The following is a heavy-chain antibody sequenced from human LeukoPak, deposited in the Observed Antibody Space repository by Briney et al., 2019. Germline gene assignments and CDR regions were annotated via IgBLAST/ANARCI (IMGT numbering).Heavy chain of an antibody. CDR1: GFTFSSHN. V-gene: IGHV3-21*01. J-gene: IGHJ4*03. D-gene: IGHD2-15*01. CDR3: ARCRGGSCYSSDYY. Sequence: PGGSLRLSCIASGFTFSSHNMNWVRQAPGKGLEWVASISSGSDHIYYADSVKGRFTSSRDNARNSLYLQMDSLRVEDTAVFYCARCRGGSCYSSDYYWGHGALFTVSS. CDR2: ISSGSDHI.